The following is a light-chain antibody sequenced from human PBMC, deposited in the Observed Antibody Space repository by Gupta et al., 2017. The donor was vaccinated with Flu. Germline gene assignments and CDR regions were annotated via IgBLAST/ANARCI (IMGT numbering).Light chain of an antibody. J-gene: IGLJ2*01. CDR2: KDS. Sequence: SYELTQPSSVSVSPGQTARITCSGDVLSKMYARWFQQKPGQAPVLVIYKDSERPSGIPVRFSGSSSGTTVTLTISGAQVEDEADYYCYSAADNNRVFGGGTRLTVL. V-gene: IGLV3-27*01. CDR3: YSAADNNRV. CDR1: VLSKMY.